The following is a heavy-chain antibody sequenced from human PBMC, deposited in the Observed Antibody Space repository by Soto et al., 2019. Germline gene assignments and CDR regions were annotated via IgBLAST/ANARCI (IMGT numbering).Heavy chain of an antibody. CDR3: ASHNYGSGGTYYEY. CDR2: IYYSGST. J-gene: IGHJ4*02. Sequence: SETLSLTCTVSGGSISSYYWSWIRQPPGKGLEWIGYIYYSGSTNYNPSLKSRVTISVDTSKNQFSLKLNSMTAADTDVYYCASHNYGSGGTYYEYWGRGTLVTVS. CDR1: GGSISSYY. V-gene: IGHV4-59*08. D-gene: IGHD3-10*01.